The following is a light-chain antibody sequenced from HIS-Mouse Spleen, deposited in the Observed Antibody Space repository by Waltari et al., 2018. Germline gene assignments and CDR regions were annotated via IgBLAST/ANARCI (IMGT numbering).Light chain of an antibody. V-gene: IGKV3-11*01. CDR3: QQRSNWPLT. CDR1: QSVSSY. CDR2: DAS. Sequence: EIVLTQSPATLSLSPGERATLPCRASQSVSSYLAWYQQKPGQAPRLRIYDASNRATGIPARFSGSGSGTDFTLTISSLEPEDFAVYYCQQRSNWPLTFGGGTKVEIK. J-gene: IGKJ4*01.